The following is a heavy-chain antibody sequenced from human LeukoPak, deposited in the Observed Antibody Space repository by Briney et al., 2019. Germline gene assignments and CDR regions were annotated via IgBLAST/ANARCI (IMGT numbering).Heavy chain of an antibody. CDR2: ITGSGGST. V-gene: IGHV3-23*01. D-gene: IGHD3-22*01. CDR1: GFTFSSYA. J-gene: IGHJ4*02. Sequence: PGGSLRLSCAASGFTFSSYAMSWVRQAPGKGLEWVSSITGSGGSTYYADSVKGRFTISRDNSKNTLSLQMNSLRAEDTAVYYCAKAHYYDSSGSYRNNFVYWGQGTLVTVSS. CDR3: AKAHYYDSSGSYRNNFVY.